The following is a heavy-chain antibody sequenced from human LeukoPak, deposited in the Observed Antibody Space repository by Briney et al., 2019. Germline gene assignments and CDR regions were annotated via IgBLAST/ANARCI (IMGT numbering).Heavy chain of an antibody. CDR2: IYYSGST. CDR3: ARGRFDYYDTSGYYRPREYYYYYYMDV. D-gene: IGHD3-22*01. CDR1: GGSISNFY. V-gene: IGHV4-59*01. Sequence: SETLSLTCTVSGGSISNFYWNWIRQPPGKGLEWIGYIYYSGSTNYNPSLKSRVTISIDTSKNQFSLKLSSVTAADTAVYYCARGRFDYYDTSGYYRPREYYYYYYMDVWGKGTTVTISS. J-gene: IGHJ6*03.